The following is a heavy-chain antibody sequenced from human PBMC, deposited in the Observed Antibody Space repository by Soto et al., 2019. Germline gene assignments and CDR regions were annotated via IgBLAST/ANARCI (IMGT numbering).Heavy chain of an antibody. CDR3: VRVRYQLPSSVLWLDP. V-gene: IGHV4-34*01. Sequence: SETLSLTCAVYGGFLSEPYWTWIRQPPGKGLEWIGEINHVGGTNYNPSLKSRVTMSVDTSQNQFSLRLITVTAADTAVYFCVRVRYQLPSSVLWLDPWGQGTPVTVSS. J-gene: IGHJ5*02. CDR1: GGFLSEPY. CDR2: INHVGGT. D-gene: IGHD3-16*01.